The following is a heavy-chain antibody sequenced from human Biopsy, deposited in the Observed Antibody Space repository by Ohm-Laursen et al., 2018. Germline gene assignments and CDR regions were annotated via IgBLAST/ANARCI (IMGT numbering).Heavy chain of an antibody. CDR3: ARATNSTGWPYYYFYGMDV. Sequence: SETLSLTCTVSGGSISSDYWSWIRQTLGKGLEWFGYIYYSGSTNYNPSLKSRVTISVGTSKNQLSLRMNSVTAADTAVYYCARATNSTGWPYYYFYGMDVWGQGTTVTVSS. J-gene: IGHJ6*02. CDR1: GGSISSDY. V-gene: IGHV4-59*12. D-gene: IGHD2/OR15-2a*01. CDR2: IYYSGST.